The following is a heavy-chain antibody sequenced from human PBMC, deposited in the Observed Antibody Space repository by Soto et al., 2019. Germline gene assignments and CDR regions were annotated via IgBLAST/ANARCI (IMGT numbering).Heavy chain of an antibody. V-gene: IGHV4-30-4*01. J-gene: IGHJ4*02. CDR3: ARDEGDGYNYVR. D-gene: IGHD5-12*01. CDR1: GGSISSRDYY. Sequence: QVQLQESGPGLVTPSQTLSLTCTVYGGSISSRDYYWSWIRQPPGKGLEWIGYIYYSGSTYYNPSLKSRVTISVDTSKNQFSLKLSSVTAADTAVYYCARDEGDGYNYVRWGQGTLVTVSS. CDR2: IYYSGST.